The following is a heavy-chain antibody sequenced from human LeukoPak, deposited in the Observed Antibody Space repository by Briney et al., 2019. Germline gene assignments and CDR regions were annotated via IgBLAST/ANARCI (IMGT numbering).Heavy chain of an antibody. CDR3: AKDRGPSIRGIDY. V-gene: IGHV3-30-3*01. CDR2: ISYDGSNK. CDR1: GFTFSSYA. Sequence: GGSLRLSCAASGFTFSSYAMHWVRQAPGKGLEWVAVISYDGSNKYYADSVKGRFTISRDNSKNTLYLQMNSPRAEDTAVYYCAKDRGPSIRGIDYWGQGTLVTVSS. J-gene: IGHJ4*02. D-gene: IGHD3-10*01.